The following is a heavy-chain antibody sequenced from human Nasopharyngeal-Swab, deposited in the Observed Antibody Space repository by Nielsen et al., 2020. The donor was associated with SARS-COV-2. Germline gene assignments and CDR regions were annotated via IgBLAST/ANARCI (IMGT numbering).Heavy chain of an antibody. V-gene: IGHV3-7*03. D-gene: IGHD5-18*01. Sequence: GGSLRLSCAASGFTFSSYWMSWVRQAPGKGLEWVANIKEDGSEKYYVDSVKGRFTISRDNAKNSLYLQMNSLRAEDTAVYYCARRIQLLEAWDWFDPWGQGTLVTVSS. CDR3: ARRIQLLEAWDWFDP. CDR1: GFTFSSYW. J-gene: IGHJ5*02. CDR2: IKEDGSEK.